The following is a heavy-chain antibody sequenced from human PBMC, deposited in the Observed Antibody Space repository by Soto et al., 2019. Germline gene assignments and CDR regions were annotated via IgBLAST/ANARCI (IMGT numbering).Heavy chain of an antibody. J-gene: IGHJ4*02. V-gene: IGHV4-31*03. CDR1: GGSISSGGYY. CDR2: IYYSGST. CDR3: ARSSSGWARFDY. Sequence: SETLSLTCTVSGGSISSGGYYWSWIRQHPGKGLEWIGYIYYSGSTYYNPSLKSRVTISVDTSKNQFSLKLSSVTAADTAVYYCARSSSGWARFDYWGQGTLVTVSS. D-gene: IGHD6-19*01.